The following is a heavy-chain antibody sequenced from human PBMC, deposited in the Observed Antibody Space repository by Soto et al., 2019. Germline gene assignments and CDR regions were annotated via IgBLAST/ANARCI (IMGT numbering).Heavy chain of an antibody. J-gene: IGHJ5*02. CDR1: GFTFSSYA. Sequence: SLRLSCAASGFTFSSYAMSWVRQAPGKGLEWVSAISGSGGSTYYADSVKGRFTISRDNSKNTLYLQMNSLRAEDTAVYYCAKDIVVVVAAKGDWFDPWGQGTLVTVSS. D-gene: IGHD2-15*01. CDR3: AKDIVVVVAAKGDWFDP. V-gene: IGHV3-23*01. CDR2: ISGSGGST.